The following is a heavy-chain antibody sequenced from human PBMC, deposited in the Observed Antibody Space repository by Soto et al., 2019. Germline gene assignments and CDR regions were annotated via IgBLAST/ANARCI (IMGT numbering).Heavy chain of an antibody. V-gene: IGHV1-18*01. Sequence: QVQLVQSGAEVKKPGASVKVSCKASGYTFTSYGISWVRQAPGQGLEWMGWISAYNGNTNYAQKIQGRVTMTTDTSTSTDSMELRSLRSDDTAVYYCARDWRYSGSYGGYYFDYWGQGPLVTVSS. CDR2: ISAYNGNT. J-gene: IGHJ4*02. CDR3: ARDWRYSGSYGGYYFDY. CDR1: GYTFTSYG. D-gene: IGHD1-26*01.